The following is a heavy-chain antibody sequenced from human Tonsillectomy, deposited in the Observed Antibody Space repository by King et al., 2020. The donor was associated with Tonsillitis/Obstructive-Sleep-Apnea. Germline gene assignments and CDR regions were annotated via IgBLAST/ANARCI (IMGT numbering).Heavy chain of an antibody. CDR1: GWSFSGYY. D-gene: IGHD7-27*01. CDR2: INHSGST. Sequence: VQLQQWGAGLLKPSETLSLTCTVYGWSFSGYYWSWIRQPPGKGLEWIGEINHSGSTNYNPSLKSRVTISVDTSKNQFSLKLSSVTAADTSVYYCAIRELGKGYWGQGTLVTVSS. J-gene: IGHJ4*02. CDR3: AIRELGKGY. V-gene: IGHV4-34*01.